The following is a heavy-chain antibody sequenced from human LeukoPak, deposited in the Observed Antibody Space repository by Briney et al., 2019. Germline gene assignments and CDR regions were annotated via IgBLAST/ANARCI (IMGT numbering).Heavy chain of an antibody. CDR1: GYTFTGYY. CDR2: INPNSGGT. D-gene: IGHD2-2*01. CDR3: ARGSLPAAMEPDLTY. Sequence: GASVKVSCKASGYTFTGYYMHWVRQAPGQGLEWMGWINPNSGGTNYAQKFQGWVTMTRDTSISTAYMELSRQRSDDTAVYYCARGSLPAAMEPDLTYWGQGTLVTVSS. J-gene: IGHJ4*02. V-gene: IGHV1-2*04.